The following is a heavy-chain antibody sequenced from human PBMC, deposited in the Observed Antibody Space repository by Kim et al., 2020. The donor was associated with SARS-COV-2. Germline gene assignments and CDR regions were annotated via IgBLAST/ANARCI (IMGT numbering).Heavy chain of an antibody. CDR2: TSTSKSNT. CDR3: ARDKSYNLDY. Sequence: ASVKVSCKASGYKFTDNGISWVRQAPGQGLEWMGWTSTSKSNTKYAQKFQGRLILTRDTSTNTAYMELTILTSDDTAFYYCARDKSYNLDYWGQGTLVTV. CDR1: GYKFTDNG. J-gene: IGHJ4*02. V-gene: IGHV1-18*04. D-gene: IGHD1-20*01.